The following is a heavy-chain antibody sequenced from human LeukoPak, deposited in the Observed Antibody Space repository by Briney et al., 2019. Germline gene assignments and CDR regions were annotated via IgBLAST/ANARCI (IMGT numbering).Heavy chain of an antibody. Sequence: QTGGSLRLSCAASGFAISTNYMSWVRQAPGKGLEWVSVMYTGGSTYYADSVKGRFTISRDNAQNMLFLQMNSLRAEDTAVYYCARGYYGSDGTDYFDLWGHGTLVTVPS. CDR3: ARGYYGSDGTDYFDL. CDR2: MYTGGST. J-gene: IGHJ4*01. D-gene: IGHD3-10*01. CDR1: GFAISTNY. V-gene: IGHV3-53*01.